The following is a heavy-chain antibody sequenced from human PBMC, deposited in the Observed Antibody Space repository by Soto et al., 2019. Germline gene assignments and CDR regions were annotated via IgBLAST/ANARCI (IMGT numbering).Heavy chain of an antibody. Sequence: QVQLVESGGGVVQPGRSLRLSCAASGFTFSSYGMHWVRQAPGKGLEWVAVIWYDGSNKYYADSVKGRFTISRDNSKNTLYLQMNSLRAEDTAVYYCARDGYCSGGSCYSVPVFDYWGQGTLLTVSS. V-gene: IGHV3-33*01. J-gene: IGHJ4*02. D-gene: IGHD2-15*01. CDR3: ARDGYCSGGSCYSVPVFDY. CDR2: IWYDGSNK. CDR1: GFTFSSYG.